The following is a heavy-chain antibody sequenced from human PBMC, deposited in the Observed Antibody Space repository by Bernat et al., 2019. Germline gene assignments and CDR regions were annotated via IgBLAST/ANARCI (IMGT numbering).Heavy chain of an antibody. CDR3: ARESARGGWFGELLALDD. Sequence: EVQLVESGGVVVQPGGSLRLSCAASGFTFDDYTMHWVRQAPGKGLEWVSLISWDGGSTYYADSVKGRFTISRDNSKNSLYLQMNSLRTEDTALYYCARESARGGWFGELLALDDWGQGTLVTVS. CDR1: GFTFDDYT. J-gene: IGHJ4*02. V-gene: IGHV3-43*01. CDR2: ISWDGGST. D-gene: IGHD3-10*01.